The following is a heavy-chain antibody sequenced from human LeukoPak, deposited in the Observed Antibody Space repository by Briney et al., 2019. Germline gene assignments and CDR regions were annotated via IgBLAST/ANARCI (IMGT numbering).Heavy chain of an antibody. D-gene: IGHD3-22*01. J-gene: IGHJ4*02. V-gene: IGHV4-39*07. CDR1: GGSISSSSYY. CDR2: IYYTGST. CDR3: ARGAYYYDSSGYFHPFWYFDY. Sequence: NPSETLSLTCTVSGGSISSSSYYWGWIRQPPGKGLEWIGSIYYTGSTYYNPSLTSRVTISLDTSKNQFSLKLSSVTAADTAVYYCARGAYYYDSSGYFHPFWYFDYWGQGTLVTVSS.